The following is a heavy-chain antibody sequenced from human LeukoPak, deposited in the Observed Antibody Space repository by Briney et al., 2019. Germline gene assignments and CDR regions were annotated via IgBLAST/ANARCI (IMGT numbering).Heavy chain of an antibody. V-gene: IGHV4-59*01. CDR1: GGSISSYY. J-gene: IGHJ4*02. CDR2: IYYSGST. Sequence: SETLSLTCTVSGGSISSYYWSWIRQPPGKGLEWIGYIYYSGSTNYNPSLKSRVTISVDTSKNQFSLKLSSVTAADTAVYYCARDRTTGYFDYWGQGTLVTVSS. CDR3: ARDRTTGYFDY. D-gene: IGHD1-14*01.